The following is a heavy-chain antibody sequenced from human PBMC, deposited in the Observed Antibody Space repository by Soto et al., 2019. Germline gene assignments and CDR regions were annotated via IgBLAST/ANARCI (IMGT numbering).Heavy chain of an antibody. V-gene: IGHV3-13*01. CDR3: AREYSSGPSHYYYYGMDV. J-gene: IGHJ6*02. CDR2: IGTAGDT. Sequence: GGSLRLSCAASGSTFSSYDMHWVRQATGKGLEWVSAIGTAGDTYYPGSVKGRFTISRENAKNSLYLQMNSLRAEDTAVYYCAREYSSGPSHYYYYGMDVWGQGTTVTVSS. CDR1: GSTFSSYD. D-gene: IGHD6-19*01.